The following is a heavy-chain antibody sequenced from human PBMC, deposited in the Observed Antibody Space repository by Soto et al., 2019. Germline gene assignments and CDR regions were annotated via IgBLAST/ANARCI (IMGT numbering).Heavy chain of an antibody. CDR2: IYYTGST. Sequence: PSETLSLTCTVSGGSSSNKYWAWIRQPPGKGLEWIGYIYYTGSTTYHPSLTSRVAISLDTSMQQFSLRLNSVTAADTAVYYCARDRRYDILTDYFDYWGQGTLVTVSS. V-gene: IGHV4-59*01. CDR3: ARDRRYDILTDYFDY. CDR1: GGSSSNKY. D-gene: IGHD3-9*01. J-gene: IGHJ4*02.